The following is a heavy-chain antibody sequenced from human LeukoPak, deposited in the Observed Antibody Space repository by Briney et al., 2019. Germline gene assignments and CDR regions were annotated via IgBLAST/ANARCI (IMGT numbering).Heavy chain of an antibody. CDR1: GGSFSGYY. CDR2: INHSGST. J-gene: IGHJ5*02. D-gene: IGHD3-9*01. CDR3: ARRKRGWDYGILTWSWFDP. V-gene: IGHV4-34*01. Sequence: SETLSLTCAVYGGSFSGYYWSWIRQPPGKGLEWIGEINHSGSTNYNPSLKSRVTISVDTSKNQFSLKLSSVTAADTAVYYCARRKRGWDYGILTWSWFDPWGQGTLVTVSS.